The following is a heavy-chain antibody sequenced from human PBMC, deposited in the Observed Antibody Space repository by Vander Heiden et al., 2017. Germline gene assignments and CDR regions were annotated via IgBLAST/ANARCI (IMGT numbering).Heavy chain of an antibody. D-gene: IGHD1-20*01. CDR3: GRDLNWNTDY. J-gene: IGHJ4*02. CDR1: GYTFTNYG. V-gene: IGHV1-18*01. Sequence: QVHLVQSGAEVKKPGASVKVSCKTSGYTFTNYGISWVRQAPGQGLEWMGWISANSGNTNYARKLQGRITLTTDTSTTTAYMELRSLRSDDTAVYYCGRDLNWNTDYWGQGTLVTVSS. CDR2: ISANSGNT.